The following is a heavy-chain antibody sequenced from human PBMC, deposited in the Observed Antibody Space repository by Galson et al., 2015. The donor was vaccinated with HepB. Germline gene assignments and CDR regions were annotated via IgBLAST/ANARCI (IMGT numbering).Heavy chain of an antibody. CDR1: GFTVSSNY. V-gene: IGHV3-66*01. D-gene: IGHD6-13*01. CDR3: ARDGYSSSWYVRYFDL. J-gene: IGHJ2*01. Sequence: SLRLSCAASGFTVSSNYMSWVRQAPGKGLEWVSVIYSGGSTYYADSVKGRFPISRDNSKNTLYLQMNSLRAEDTAVYYCARDGYSSSWYVRYFDLWGRGTLVTVSS. CDR2: IYSGGST.